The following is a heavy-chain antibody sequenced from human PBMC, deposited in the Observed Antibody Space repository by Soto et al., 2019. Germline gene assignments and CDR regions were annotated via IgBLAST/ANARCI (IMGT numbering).Heavy chain of an antibody. J-gene: IGHJ4*02. CDR1: GGSFSGYN. V-gene: IGHV4-34*01. Sequence: QVQLQQWGAGLLKPSETLSLTCAVYGGSFSGYNWSWIRHPPGRGRGWIGEINHSGSTNYNPSLKSRVTISVDTSKNQFSLKLSSVTAADTAVYYCARSESSRPGYYFDYWGQGTLVTVSS. D-gene: IGHD6-19*01. CDR3: ARSESSRPGYYFDY. CDR2: INHSGST.